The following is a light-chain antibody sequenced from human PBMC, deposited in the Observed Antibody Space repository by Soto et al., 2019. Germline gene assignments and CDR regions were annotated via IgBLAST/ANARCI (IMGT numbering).Light chain of an antibody. CDR3: QENVQRPPTPS. J-gene: IGKJ4*01. Sequence: EIVMTQSPATLSVSPGERATLSCRASQSVSTNLAWYQQKPGQAPRLLIYAASARATGIPAGFSGSGSGPKSPLTTRGLQNQDFEVYYGQENVQRPPTPSFGGGARWRSN. CDR2: AAS. V-gene: IGKV3-15*01. CDR1: QSVSTN.